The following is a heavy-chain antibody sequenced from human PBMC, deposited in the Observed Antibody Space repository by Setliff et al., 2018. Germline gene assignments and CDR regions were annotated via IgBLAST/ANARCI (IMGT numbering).Heavy chain of an antibody. J-gene: IGHJ5*02. CDR3: ILPCTSGWHNWLDP. Sequence: ASVKVSCKASGYTITNFALNWVRQAPGQGPEWMGWINTNSGNPTYAQGFTGRFVFSLDTSVSTAYLQISSLKAEDTAIYYCILPCTSGWHNWLDPWGQGTLVTVSS. V-gene: IGHV7-4-1*02. CDR1: GYTITNFA. CDR2: INTNSGNP. D-gene: IGHD6-19*01.